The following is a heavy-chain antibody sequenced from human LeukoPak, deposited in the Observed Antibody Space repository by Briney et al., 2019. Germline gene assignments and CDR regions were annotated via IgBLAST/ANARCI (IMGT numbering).Heavy chain of an antibody. J-gene: IGHJ6*03. Sequence: SETLSLTCTVSGGSISYFYWSWIRQPAGKGLEWIGRIYTSGSTNYNPSLKSRVTISVDTSKNQFSLKLSSVTAADTAVYYCARAPKWELPSSPYYYYYMDVWGKGTTVTISS. D-gene: IGHD1-26*01. CDR1: GGSISYFY. CDR3: ARAPKWELPSSPYYYYYMDV. V-gene: IGHV4-4*07. CDR2: IYTSGST.